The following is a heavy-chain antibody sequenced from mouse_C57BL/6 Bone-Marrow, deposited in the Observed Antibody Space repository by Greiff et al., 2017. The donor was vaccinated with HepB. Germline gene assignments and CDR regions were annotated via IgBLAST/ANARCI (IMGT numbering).Heavy chain of an antibody. CDR3: AREKYYGSSGYAMDY. Sequence: VQLQQSGPGMVKPSQSLSLTCTVTGYSITSGYDWHWIRHFPGNKLEWMGYISYSGSTNYNPSLKSRISITHDTSKNHFFLKLNSVTTEDTATYYCAREKYYGSSGYAMDYWGQGTSVTVSS. V-gene: IGHV3-1*01. CDR1: GYSITSGYD. D-gene: IGHD1-1*01. J-gene: IGHJ4*01. CDR2: ISYSGST.